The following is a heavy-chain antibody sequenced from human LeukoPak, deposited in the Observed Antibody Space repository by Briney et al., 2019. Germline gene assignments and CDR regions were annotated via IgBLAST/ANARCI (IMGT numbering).Heavy chain of an antibody. V-gene: IGHV1-46*01. CDR2: INPSGGST. CDR1: GYTFTGYY. D-gene: IGHD3-10*01. J-gene: IGHJ4*02. Sequence: ASVKDSCKASGYTFTGYYMHLVRQAPGQGLEWMGIINPSGGSTSYAQKFQGRVTMTRDTSTSTVYMELSSLRSEDTAVYYCARDSGDDEGNDYWGQGTLVTVSS. CDR3: ARDSGDDEGNDY.